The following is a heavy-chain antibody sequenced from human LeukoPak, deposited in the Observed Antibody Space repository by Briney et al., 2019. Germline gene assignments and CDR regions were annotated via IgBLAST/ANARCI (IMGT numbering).Heavy chain of an antibody. CDR3: TRVGYIDEGIDY. Sequence: GGSLRLSCVASGFPFSSYWMTWVRQAPGKGLEWVANIKQDGSKKSYVDSVKGRFTISRDNAKNSLYLQINSLRAEDTAVYYCTRVGYIDEGIDYWGQGTLVTVSS. D-gene: IGHD5-24*01. J-gene: IGHJ4*02. CDR2: IKQDGSKK. V-gene: IGHV3-7*04. CDR1: GFPFSSYW.